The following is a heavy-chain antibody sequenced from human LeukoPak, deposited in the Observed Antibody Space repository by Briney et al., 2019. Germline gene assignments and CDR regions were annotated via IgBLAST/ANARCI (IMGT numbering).Heavy chain of an antibody. CDR1: GYTFTGYY. Sequence: ASVKVSCKASGYTFTGYYMHWVRQAPGQGLEWMGWINPNSGGTNYAQKFQGRVTMTRDTSISTAYMELSRLRSDDTAVYYCARDPTPYSGRYYANWFDPWGQGTLVTVSS. J-gene: IGHJ5*02. CDR3: ARDPTPYSGRYYANWFDP. CDR2: INPNSGGT. D-gene: IGHD1-26*01. V-gene: IGHV1-2*02.